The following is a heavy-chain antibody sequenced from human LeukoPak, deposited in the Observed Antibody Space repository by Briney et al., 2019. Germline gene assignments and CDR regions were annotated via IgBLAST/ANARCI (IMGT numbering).Heavy chain of an antibody. CDR3: AKDNRRHYTSGPNPDSLH. Sequence: GGSLRLSCAGSGFIFNNYAMHWVRQPPGKGLEWISGISWNSGSIDYADSVKGRFTISRDNTKNSLYLQMNSLRVEDTAFYYCAKDNRRHYTSGPNPDSLHWGQGALVTVSS. V-gene: IGHV3-9*01. CDR1: GFIFNNYA. CDR2: ISWNSGSI. D-gene: IGHD6-19*01. J-gene: IGHJ4*02.